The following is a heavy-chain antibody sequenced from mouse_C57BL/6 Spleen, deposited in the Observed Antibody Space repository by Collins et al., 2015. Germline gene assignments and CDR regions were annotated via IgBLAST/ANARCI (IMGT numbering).Heavy chain of an antibody. CDR3: ARSPYYGSSPSYWYFDV. V-gene: IGHV1-52*01. CDR2: IDPSDSET. D-gene: IGHD1-1*01. Sequence: QVQLQQPGAELVRPGSSVKLSCKASGYTFTSYWMHWVKQRPIQGLEWIGNIDPSDSETHYNQKFKDKATLTVDKSSSTAYMQLSSLTSEDSAVYYCARSPYYGSSPSYWYFDVWGTGTTVTVSS. J-gene: IGHJ1*03. CDR1: GYTFTSYW.